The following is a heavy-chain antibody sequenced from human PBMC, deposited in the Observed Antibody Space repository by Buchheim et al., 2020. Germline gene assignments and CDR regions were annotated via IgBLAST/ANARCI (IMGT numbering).Heavy chain of an antibody. J-gene: IGHJ5*02. CDR1: GFTFSSYS. Sequence: EVQLVESGGGLVQPGGSLRLSCAASGFTFSSYSMNWVRQAPGKGLEWVSYISSSSSTIYYADSEKGRFTISRDNAKNSLYLQMNSLRAEDTAVYYCARDGNYCTNGVCYAFYNWFDPWGQGTL. CDR3: ARDGNYCTNGVCYAFYNWFDP. CDR2: ISSSSSTI. V-gene: IGHV3-48*04. D-gene: IGHD2-8*01.